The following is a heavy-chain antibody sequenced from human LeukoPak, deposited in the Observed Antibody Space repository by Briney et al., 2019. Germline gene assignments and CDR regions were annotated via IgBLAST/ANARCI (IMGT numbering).Heavy chain of an antibody. D-gene: IGHD3-22*01. Sequence: HSGGSLRLSCAAPGFTFSSYAMSWVRQAPGKGLEWVSAISGSGGGTYYADSVKGRFTISRDNSKNTLYLQMNSLRAEDTAVYYCAKAEGITMIVVVITPFDYWGQGTLVTVSS. CDR3: AKAEGITMIVVVITPFDY. CDR2: ISGSGGGT. J-gene: IGHJ4*02. CDR1: GFTFSSYA. V-gene: IGHV3-23*01.